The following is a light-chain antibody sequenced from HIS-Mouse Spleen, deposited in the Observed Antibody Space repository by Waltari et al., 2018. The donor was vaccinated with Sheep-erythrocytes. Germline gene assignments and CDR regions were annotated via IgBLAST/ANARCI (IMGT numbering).Light chain of an antibody. CDR3: SSYAGSNNWV. J-gene: IGLJ3*02. V-gene: IGLV2-8*01. Sequence: QSALTQPPSASGSPGQSVTISCPGTSSDVGGYNYVSWYQQYPGKAPNLMIYGVSKRPSGVPDRFSGSKSGNTASLTVSGLQAEDEADYYCSSYAGSNNWVFGGGTKLTVL. CDR2: GVS. CDR1: SSDVGGYNY.